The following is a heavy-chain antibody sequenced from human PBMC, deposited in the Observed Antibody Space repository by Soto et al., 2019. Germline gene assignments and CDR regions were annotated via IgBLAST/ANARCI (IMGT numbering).Heavy chain of an antibody. V-gene: IGHV3-48*02. CDR3: ARGVDYYDSSGMSFDY. J-gene: IGHJ4*02. D-gene: IGHD3-22*01. CDR2: ISSSSSTI. Sequence: EVQLVESGGGLVQPGGSLRLSCAASGFTFSSYSMNWVRQAPGKGLEWVSYISSSSSTIYYADSVKGRFTISRDNAKNSLYLQMNRLREEDTAVYYCARGVDYYDSSGMSFDYWGQGTLVTVSS. CDR1: GFTFSSYS.